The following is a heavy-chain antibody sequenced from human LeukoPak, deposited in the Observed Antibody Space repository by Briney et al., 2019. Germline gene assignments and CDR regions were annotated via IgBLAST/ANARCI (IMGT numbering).Heavy chain of an antibody. CDR2: ISAYNGNT. J-gene: IGHJ5*02. CDR3: ARDQIAAGLNWFDP. V-gene: IGHV1-18*01. Sequence: ASVKVSCKASGYTSTSYGISWVRQAPGQGLEWMGWISAYNGNTNYAQKLQGRVTMTTDTSTSTAYMELRSLRSDDTAVYYCARDQIAAGLNWFDPWGQGTLVTVSS. D-gene: IGHD6-13*01. CDR1: GYTSTSYG.